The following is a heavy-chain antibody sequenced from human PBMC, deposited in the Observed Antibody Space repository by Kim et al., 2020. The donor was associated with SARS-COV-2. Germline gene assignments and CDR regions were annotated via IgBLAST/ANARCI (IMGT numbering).Heavy chain of an antibody. CDR2: ISYDGSNK. CDR3: AKVRQQLLWDNWFDP. D-gene: IGHD2-2*01. Sequence: GGSLRLSCATSGFTFSTYGMHWVRQAPGKGLQWVAVISYDGSNKYYVDSVKGRFTISRDNSKNTLYLQMNSLRVEDTAVYYCAKVRQQLLWDNWFDPWGQGTLVTVSS. CDR1: GFTFSTYG. V-gene: IGHV3-30*18. J-gene: IGHJ5*02.